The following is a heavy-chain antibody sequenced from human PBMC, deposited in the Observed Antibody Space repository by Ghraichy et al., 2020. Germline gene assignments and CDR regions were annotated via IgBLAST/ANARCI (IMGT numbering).Heavy chain of an antibody. CDR1: GGSISSSSYY. V-gene: IGHV4-39*01. Sequence: SQTLSLTCTVSGGSISSSSYYWGWIRQPPGKGLEWIGSIYYSGSTYYNPSLKSRVTISVDTSKNQFSLKLSSVTAADTAVYYCARFRRSQSAILNWFDPWGQGTLVTVSS. J-gene: IGHJ5*02. CDR3: ARFRRSQSAILNWFDP. CDR2: IYYSGST. D-gene: IGHD2-2*02.